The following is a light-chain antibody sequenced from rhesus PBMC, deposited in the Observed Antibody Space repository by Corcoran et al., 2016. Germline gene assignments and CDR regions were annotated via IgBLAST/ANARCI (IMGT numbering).Light chain of an antibody. J-gene: IGKJ2*01. CDR3: YQHSSGYS. V-gene: IGKV3-10*01. Sequence: QVILTQSPATLSLSPGERATPPCRASQSVTSYLSWYQQKPGQAPRLLIDVAFSRATGIPDRLSGTGSGTDFTLTISSLQPEDVGVYHCYQHSSGYSFGQGTKVDIK. CDR1: QSVTSY. CDR2: VAF.